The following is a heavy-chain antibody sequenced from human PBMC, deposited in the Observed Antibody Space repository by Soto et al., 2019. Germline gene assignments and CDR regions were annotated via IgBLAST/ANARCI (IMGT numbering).Heavy chain of an antibody. V-gene: IGHV3-53*01. CDR3: ARDSRSSGWWPPNYYGMDV. J-gene: IGHJ6*02. CDR2: IYSGGST. CDR1: GFTVSSNY. Sequence: GSLRLSCAASGFTVSSNYMRWVRQAPGKGLEWVSVIYSGGSTYYADSVKGRFTISRDNSKNTLYLQMNSLRAEDTAVYYCARDSRSSGWWPPNYYGMDVWCQGTTVTVSS. D-gene: IGHD6-19*01.